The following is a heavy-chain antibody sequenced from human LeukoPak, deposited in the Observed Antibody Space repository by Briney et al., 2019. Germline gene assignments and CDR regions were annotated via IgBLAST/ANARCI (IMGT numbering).Heavy chain of an antibody. D-gene: IGHD3-3*01. CDR1: GGSFSGYY. Sequence: SETLSLTCAVYGGSFSGYYWSWIRQPPGKGLEWIGYIYYSGSTYYNPSLKSRVTISVDTSKNQFSLKLSSVTAADTAVYYCARVRSGDFWSGYCDYWGQGTLVTVYS. CDR2: IYYSGST. CDR3: ARVRSGDFWSGYCDY. J-gene: IGHJ4*02. V-gene: IGHV4-30-4*01.